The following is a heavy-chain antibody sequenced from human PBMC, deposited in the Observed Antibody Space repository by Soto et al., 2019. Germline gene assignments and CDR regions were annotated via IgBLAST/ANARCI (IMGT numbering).Heavy chain of an antibody. Sequence: ASVKVSCKASGYTFTSYDINWVRQATGQGLEWMGWMNPNSGNTGYAQKFQGRVTMTRNTSISTAYMELSSLRSEDTAVYYCASRSICTNGVCYTSDQNYHYYYGMDVWGQGTTVTVSS. D-gene: IGHD2-8*01. CDR3: ASRSICTNGVCYTSDQNYHYYYGMDV. J-gene: IGHJ6*02. CDR1: GYTFTSYD. V-gene: IGHV1-8*01. CDR2: MNPNSGNT.